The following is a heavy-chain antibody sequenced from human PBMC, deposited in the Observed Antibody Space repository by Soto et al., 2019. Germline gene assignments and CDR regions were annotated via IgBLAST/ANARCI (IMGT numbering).Heavy chain of an antibody. Sequence: EVQLVESGGGLVKPGASLRLSCAASGFTFSSAWMNWVRQAPGKGLEWVGGIRTNGEGGTTDDPAPGKGRFTISRDDSKNTLYLQMNSLKTEDTAVYYCTTGSNEGYWGQGIRVTVSS. CDR3: TTGSNEGY. V-gene: IGHV3-15*07. CDR2: IRTNGEGGTT. CDR1: GFTFSSAW. J-gene: IGHJ4*02. D-gene: IGHD1-1*01.